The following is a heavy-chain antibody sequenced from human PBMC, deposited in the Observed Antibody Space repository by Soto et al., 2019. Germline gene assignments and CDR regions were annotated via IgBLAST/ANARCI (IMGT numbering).Heavy chain of an antibody. J-gene: IGHJ6*03. CDR1: GYTFATYD. CDR3: ARGLEESVPSYHFYMDV. CDR2: MYPDSGNT. V-gene: IGHV1-8*01. D-gene: IGHD5-12*01. Sequence: QVQLVQSGAEVKKPGASVKVSCKASGYTFATYDINWVRQAAGQGLEWLGWMYPDSGNTGYAQKFQGRVTMTRNTSTSTAYMELSSLRSEDTAVYYCARGLEESVPSYHFYMDVWGKGTTFTVSS.